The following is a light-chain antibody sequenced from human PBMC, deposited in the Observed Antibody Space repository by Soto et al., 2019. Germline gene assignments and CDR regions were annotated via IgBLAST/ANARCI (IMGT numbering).Light chain of an antibody. CDR3: QDSYITPFT. J-gene: IGKJ3*01. CDR2: SAN. CDR1: QEMNSY. Sequence: DIQMTQSPSSLSASVGDTITITCRASQEMNSYVNWYVQKPGKAPDLLIYSANTLQSGVPSRYSGSGTGTDFTLPISMLQPEDLGVYYGQDSYITPFTCG. V-gene: IGKV1-39*01.